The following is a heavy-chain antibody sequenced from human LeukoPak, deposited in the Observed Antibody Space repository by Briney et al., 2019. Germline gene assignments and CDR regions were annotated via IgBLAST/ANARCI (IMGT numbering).Heavy chain of an antibody. D-gene: IGHD2-15*01. Sequence: ASETLSLTCTVSGGSISSYYWSWIRQPPGKGLEWIGYIYYSGSTNYNPSLKSRVTISVDTSKKQFSLKLSSVTAAVTAVYYCASLRMDAFDIWVQGTMVTVSS. CDR2: IYYSGST. V-gene: IGHV4-59*01. J-gene: IGHJ3*02. CDR1: GGSISSYY. CDR3: ASLRMDAFDI.